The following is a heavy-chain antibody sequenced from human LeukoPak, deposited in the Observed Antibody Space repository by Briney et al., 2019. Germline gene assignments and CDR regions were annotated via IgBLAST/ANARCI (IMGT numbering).Heavy chain of an antibody. CDR2: IHHSGST. D-gene: IGHD2-2*01. CDR3: ARPLGYCSSTSCYGWFDP. Sequence: SGTLSLTCAVSGGSISSSNWWSWVRQPPGKGLEWIGEIHHSGSTNYNPSLKSRVTISVDKSKNQFSLKLSSVTAADTAVYHCARPLGYCSSTSCYGWFDPWGQGTLVTVSS. CDR1: GGSISSSNW. J-gene: IGHJ5*02. V-gene: IGHV4-4*02.